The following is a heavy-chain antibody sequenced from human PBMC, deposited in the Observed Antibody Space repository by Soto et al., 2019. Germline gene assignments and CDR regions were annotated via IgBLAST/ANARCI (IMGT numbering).Heavy chain of an antibody. CDR2: MNPNSGNT. CDR1: GYTFTSYD. D-gene: IGHD6-19*01. V-gene: IGHV1-8*01. J-gene: IGHJ2*01. CDR3: ARVLKGYSSGWLRPEVRRWYSDL. Sequence: QVQLVQSGAEVKKPGASVKVSCKASGYTFTSYDINWVRQATGQGLEWMGWMNPNSGNTGYAQKFQGSVTMTRNTSISTAYMELSSLRSEDTAVYYCARVLKGYSSGWLRPEVRRWYSDLWGRGTLVTVSS.